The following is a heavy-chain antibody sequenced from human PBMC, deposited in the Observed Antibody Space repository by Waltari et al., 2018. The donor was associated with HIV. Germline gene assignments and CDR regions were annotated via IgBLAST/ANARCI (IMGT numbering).Heavy chain of an antibody. J-gene: IGHJ3*02. CDR2: INSDGSST. CDR1: GFTFSSSW. Sequence: EVQLVESGGGLVQPGGSLRLSCAASGFTFSSSWMHWVRQAPGKGLVWVSRINSDGSSTSCADSVKGRFTISRDNAKNTLYLQMNSLRAEDTAVYYCARLGYVWGSYRSPRAFDIWGQGTMVTVSS. CDR3: ARLGYVWGSYRSPRAFDI. D-gene: IGHD3-16*02. V-gene: IGHV3-74*01.